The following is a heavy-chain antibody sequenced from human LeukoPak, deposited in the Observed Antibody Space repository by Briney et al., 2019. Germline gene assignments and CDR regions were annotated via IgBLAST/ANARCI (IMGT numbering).Heavy chain of an antibody. CDR3: AKGGHSDSFNWFDA. V-gene: IGHV3-9*01. Sequence: GGSLRLSCAASGFNFDAYAMHWVRQLPGKGLEWVSGIRWDRGGIGYADSVKGRFTISRDNAKNSLNLQMNSLRPEDTALYYCAKGGHSDSFNWFDAWGQGALVTVSS. CDR1: GFNFDAYA. J-gene: IGHJ5*02. D-gene: IGHD6-13*01. CDR2: IRWDRGGI.